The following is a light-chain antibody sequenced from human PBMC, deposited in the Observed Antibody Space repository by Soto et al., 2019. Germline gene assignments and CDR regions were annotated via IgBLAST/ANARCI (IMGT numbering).Light chain of an antibody. CDR3: QHAYSFPHT. CDR1: QGFRSW. CDR2: ASS. J-gene: IGKJ2*01. Sequence: DIQMTQSQSSVSASVGDRVTITCRASQGFRSWLAWYQQKPGKAPKLLIYASSTLQRGVPSRFSGSGSGTDFTLTISSLQPEDFDTYYCQHAYSFPHTFGQGTKLEMK. V-gene: IGKV1-12*01.